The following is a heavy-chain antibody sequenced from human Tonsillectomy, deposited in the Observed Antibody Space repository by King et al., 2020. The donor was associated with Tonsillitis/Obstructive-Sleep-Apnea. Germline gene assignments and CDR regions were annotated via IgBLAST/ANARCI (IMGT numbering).Heavy chain of an antibody. J-gene: IGHJ3*02. CDR1: GYTFTSYG. CDR2: ISAQNGNT. CDR3: ARASDAFDI. V-gene: IGHV1-18*01. Sequence: QLVQSGAEVKKPGASVKVSFKASGYTFTSYGISCVRQAHGQGLEWRGWISAQNGNTNNAQKLQGRVTMTTDTSTSTAYMELRSLRSDDTAVYYCARASDAFDIWGQGTMVTVSS.